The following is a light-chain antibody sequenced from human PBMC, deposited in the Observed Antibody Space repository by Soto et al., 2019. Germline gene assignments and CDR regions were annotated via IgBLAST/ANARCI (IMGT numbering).Light chain of an antibody. CDR3: QQYNSWYT. Sequence: DIQMTQSPSTLSASVGDRVTITCRASQSNSSWLAWYQQKPGKAPKLLIYKASTLESGVPSRFSGSGSGTEFTLTISSLQPDDFATYYCQQYNSWYTFGQGTKLEI. CDR1: QSNSSW. CDR2: KAS. V-gene: IGKV1-5*03. J-gene: IGKJ2*01.